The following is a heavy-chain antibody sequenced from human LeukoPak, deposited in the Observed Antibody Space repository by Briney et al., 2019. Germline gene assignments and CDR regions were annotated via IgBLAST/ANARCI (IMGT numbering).Heavy chain of an antibody. CDR3: ARGRIAIPAATYYFDY. CDR2: IIPIFGTP. Sequence: ASVKVSCKASGDTFSNYAVSWVRQAPGQGLEWMGGIIPIFGTPNYAQKLQGRVTITMDESTSTAYMELSSLRSEDTAVYYCARGRIAIPAATYYFDYWGQGTLVTVSS. D-gene: IGHD2-2*01. CDR1: GDTFSNYA. J-gene: IGHJ4*02. V-gene: IGHV1-69*05.